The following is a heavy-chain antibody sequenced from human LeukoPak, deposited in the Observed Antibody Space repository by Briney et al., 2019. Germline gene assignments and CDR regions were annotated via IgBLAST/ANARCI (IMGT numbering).Heavy chain of an antibody. Sequence: GGSLRLSCAASGFTFSSYAMSWVRQAPGKGLEWVSAISGSGGSTYYADYVKGRFTISRDNSKNTLYLQMNSLRAEDTAVYYCANSPIMITFGGVIVPTGAFDIWGQGTMVTVSS. V-gene: IGHV3-23*01. CDR2: ISGSGGST. CDR3: ANSPIMITFGGVIVPTGAFDI. D-gene: IGHD3-16*02. CDR1: GFTFSSYA. J-gene: IGHJ3*02.